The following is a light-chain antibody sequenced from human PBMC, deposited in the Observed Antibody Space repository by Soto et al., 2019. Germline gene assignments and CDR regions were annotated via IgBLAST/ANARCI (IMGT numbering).Light chain of an antibody. CDR3: RQYGSSSWT. CDR2: GAS. CDR1: QSVSSSY. V-gene: IGKV3-20*01. J-gene: IGKJ1*01. Sequence: EIVLTHSPGTLSLYPGERATLSCRASQSVSSSYFAWYQQRFGQAPRLLIYGASSRATGIPDRFSGSGSGTDFTLTISRLEPEDFAVYYCRQYGSSSWTFGQGTKVDIK.